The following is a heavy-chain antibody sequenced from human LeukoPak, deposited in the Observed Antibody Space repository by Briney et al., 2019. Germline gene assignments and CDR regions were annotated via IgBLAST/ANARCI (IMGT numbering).Heavy chain of an antibody. CDR2: ISSSSSYI. Sequence: PGGSLRLSCAASGFTFSSYSMNWVRQAPGKGLEWVSSISSSSSYIYYADSVKGRFTISRDNAKNSLYLQMNSLRAEDTAVYYCARVWGIAVAGSSSVDYWGQGTLVTASS. CDR3: ARVWGIAVAGSSSVDY. D-gene: IGHD6-19*01. CDR1: GFTFSSYS. J-gene: IGHJ4*02. V-gene: IGHV3-21*01.